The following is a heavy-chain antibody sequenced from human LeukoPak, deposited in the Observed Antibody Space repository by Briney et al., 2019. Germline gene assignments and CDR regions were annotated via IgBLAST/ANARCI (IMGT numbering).Heavy chain of an antibody. CDR2: ISWNSGSI. Sequence: GGSLRLSCAGSGFTFDELAMHWVRQAPGKGLEWVSGISWNSGSIAYADSVKGRFTISRDNAKNLLFLQMSSLRAADTALYYCVKGHCSSSSCFPNYYYYMDVWGTGTTVTVSS. D-gene: IGHD2-15*01. CDR1: GFTFDELA. V-gene: IGHV3-9*01. CDR3: VKGHCSSSSCFPNYYYYMDV. J-gene: IGHJ6*03.